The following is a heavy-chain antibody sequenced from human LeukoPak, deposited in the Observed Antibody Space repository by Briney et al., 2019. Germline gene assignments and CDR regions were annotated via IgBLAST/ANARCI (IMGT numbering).Heavy chain of an antibody. D-gene: IGHD2-2*02. CDR1: GGSISSYY. J-gene: IGHJ4*02. V-gene: IGHV4-59*01. Sequence: SETLFLTCTVSGGSISSYYWSWIRQPPGKGLEWIGYIYYSGSTNYHPSLKSRVTISVDTSKNQFSLKLSSVTAADTAVYYCARVPGLLYCSSTSCYSFDYWGQGTLVTVSS. CDR3: ARVPGLLYCSSTSCYSFDY. CDR2: IYYSGST.